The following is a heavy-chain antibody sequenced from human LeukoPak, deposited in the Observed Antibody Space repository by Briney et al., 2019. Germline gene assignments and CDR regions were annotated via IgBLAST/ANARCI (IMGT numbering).Heavy chain of an antibody. CDR1: GYTFTVYY. D-gene: IGHD3-22*01. CDR2: INPNSGGT. Sequence: ASVTVSFKASGYTFTVYYMHWVRQAPGQGLEWMGWINPNSGGTNYAQKFQGWVTMTRDTSISTAYMELSRLRSDDTAVYYCARAREYYYDSSGYYPETYYYYGMDVWGQGTTVTVSS. CDR3: ARAREYYYDSSGYYPETYYYYGMDV. V-gene: IGHV1-2*04. J-gene: IGHJ6*02.